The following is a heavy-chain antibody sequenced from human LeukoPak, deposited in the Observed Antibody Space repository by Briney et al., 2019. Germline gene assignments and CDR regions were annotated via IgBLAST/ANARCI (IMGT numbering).Heavy chain of an antibody. CDR2: INPNSGGT. CDR1: GYTFTGYY. J-gene: IGHJ5*02. Sequence: ASLKDSCKASGYTFTGYYMHWVRQAPGQGLGWMGWINPNSGGTNYAQKFQGRVTMTRDTSISTAYMELSRLRSDDTAVYYCARDGIAAAGTRNWFDPWGQGTLVTVSS. D-gene: IGHD6-13*01. V-gene: IGHV1-2*02. CDR3: ARDGIAAAGTRNWFDP.